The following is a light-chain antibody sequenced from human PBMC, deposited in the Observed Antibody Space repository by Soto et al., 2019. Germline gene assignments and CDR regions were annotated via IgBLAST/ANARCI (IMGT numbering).Light chain of an antibody. V-gene: IGKV3-11*01. CDR3: QQRSNWIT. CDR2: DAS. CDR1: QSVSSY. Sequence: EIVLTQSPATLSLSPGERATLSCRAGQSVSSYLAWYQQKPGQAPRLLIYDASNRATGIPVRFSGSGSGTDFTLAISSLEPEDFAVYYCQQRSNWITFGQGTRLEIK. J-gene: IGKJ5*01.